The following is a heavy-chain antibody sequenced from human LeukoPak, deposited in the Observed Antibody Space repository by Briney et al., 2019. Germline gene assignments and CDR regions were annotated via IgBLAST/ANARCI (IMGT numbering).Heavy chain of an antibody. J-gene: IGHJ4*02. CDR3: ARDPLYYGSVRGFDY. V-gene: IGHV4-34*01. CDR2: INHSGST. D-gene: IGHD2-8*01. CDR1: GGSFSGYY. Sequence: PSETLSLTCAVYGGSFSGYYRSWIRQPPGKGLEWIGEINHSGSTNYNPSLKSRVTISVDTSKNQFSLKLSSVTAADTAVYYCARDPLYYGSVRGFDYWGQGTLVTVSS.